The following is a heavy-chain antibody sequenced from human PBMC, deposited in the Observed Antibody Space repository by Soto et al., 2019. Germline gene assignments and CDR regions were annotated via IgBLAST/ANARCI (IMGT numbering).Heavy chain of an antibody. J-gene: IGHJ6*02. Sequence: PSAPLSLTCTVSGGSITSSYWSWIRRPPGKGLEWIAYIYDTGISGYTPSTSYNPSLKSRVTMSVDTSKSQFSLKLTSVTAADTAVYYCARGEDAFFYYGLDVWGQGITVTVSS. CDR1: GGSITSSY. V-gene: IGHV4-59*01. CDR3: ARGEDAFFYYGLDV. CDR2: IYDTGISGYTPST.